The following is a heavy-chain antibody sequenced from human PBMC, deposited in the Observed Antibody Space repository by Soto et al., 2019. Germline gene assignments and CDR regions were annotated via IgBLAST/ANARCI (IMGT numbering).Heavy chain of an antibody. CDR1: GYTFTSYG. V-gene: IGHV1-18*01. Sequence: QVQLVQSGAEVKKPGASVKVSCKASGYTFTSYGISWVRQAPGQGLEWMGWISANNGNTKYAQKFQGRVTMTTDTSTSTAYRELRSLRSDDTAVYCCARAYSPRLFDPWGQGTLVTVSS. J-gene: IGHJ5*02. D-gene: IGHD2-15*01. CDR2: ISANNGNT. CDR3: ARAYSPRLFDP.